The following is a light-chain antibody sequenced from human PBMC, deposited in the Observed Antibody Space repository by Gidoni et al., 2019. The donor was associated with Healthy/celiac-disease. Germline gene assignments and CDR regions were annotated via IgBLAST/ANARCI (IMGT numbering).Light chain of an antibody. CDR2: EGS. CDR1: SSDVGSYNL. Sequence: HSSLPQPASLSGSPGHSITTSCTGTSSDVGSYNLVSWYQQHPGKAPKLMIYEGSKRPSGVSNRFSGSKSGNTASLTISGLQAEDEADYYCCSYAGSSTLDVVFGGGTKLTVL. V-gene: IGLV2-23*01. J-gene: IGLJ2*01. CDR3: CSYAGSSTLDVV.